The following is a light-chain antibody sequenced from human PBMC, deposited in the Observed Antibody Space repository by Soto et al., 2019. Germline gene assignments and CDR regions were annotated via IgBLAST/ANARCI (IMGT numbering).Light chain of an antibody. CDR1: QSISSW. V-gene: IGKV1-5*01. J-gene: IGKJ4*01. Sequence: DIQMTQSPSTLSASVGDRVTITCRASQSISSWLAWYQQKPGKAPKLLIYDASSLESGVPSRFSGSGSGTEFLLTISSLQPDDFATFYCKQYNSYWAFGGGTKVEIK. CDR3: KQYNSYWA. CDR2: DAS.